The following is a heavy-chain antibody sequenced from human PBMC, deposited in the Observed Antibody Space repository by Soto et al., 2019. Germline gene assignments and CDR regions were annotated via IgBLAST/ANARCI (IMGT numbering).Heavy chain of an antibody. V-gene: IGHV3-33*05. CDR1: GFTFRSYV. Sequence: QVQLVESGGGVVQPGTSLRLSCVGSGFTFRSYVIHWVRQAPGKGLEWVALTSYDGSNNFYGDSVKGRFTISRDNSRNTVELQMDSLRLEDTSLYYCARWGTAGGLDDWGQGTLVSVSS. D-gene: IGHD3-16*01. CDR2: TSYDGSNN. J-gene: IGHJ4*02. CDR3: ARWGTAGGLDD.